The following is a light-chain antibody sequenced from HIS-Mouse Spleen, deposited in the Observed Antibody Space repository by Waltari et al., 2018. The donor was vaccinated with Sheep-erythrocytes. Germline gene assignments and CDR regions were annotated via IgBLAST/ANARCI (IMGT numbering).Light chain of an antibody. CDR1: SSNIGSNT. Sequence: QSVLTQPPSASGTPGQRVTISCSGSSSNIGSNTVHWYQQLPGTAPKLLIYSNNQRLAGVPDLFSGSKAGTSASLANSGLQSEDEADYYCAAWDDSLNGYVFGTGTKVTVL. J-gene: IGLJ1*01. V-gene: IGLV1-44*01. CDR3: AAWDDSLNGYV. CDR2: SNN.